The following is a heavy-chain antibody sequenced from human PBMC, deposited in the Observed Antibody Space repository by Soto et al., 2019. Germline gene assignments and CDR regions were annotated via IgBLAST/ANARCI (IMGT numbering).Heavy chain of an antibody. D-gene: IGHD2-15*01. CDR2: IYPGDSDT. V-gene: IGHV5-51*01. CDR1: GYSFTSYW. Sequence: GKSLKISCKGSGYSFTSYWIGWVRQMPGKGLEWMGIIYPGDSDTRYSPSFQGQVTISADKSISTAYLQWSSLKASDTAMYYCARQREVVVVPYGMDVWGQGTTVTVSS. J-gene: IGHJ6*02. CDR3: ARQREVVVVPYGMDV.